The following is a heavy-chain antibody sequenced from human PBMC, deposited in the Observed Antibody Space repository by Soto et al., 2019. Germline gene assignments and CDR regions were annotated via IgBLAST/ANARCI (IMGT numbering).Heavy chain of an antibody. CDR1: GASISRGDYY. CDR3: ARVFQHSWETRGQHFDS. V-gene: IGHV4-30-4*01. CDR2: ISYIGST. Sequence: QVQLQESGPGVVKPSQTLSLTCTVSGASISRGDYYWSWIRQPPGKGLEWIGCISYIGSTYYNPSLKSRVTMSMDTSKNQFSLKLSSVTAADTAVFYCARVFQHSWETRGQHFDSWGQGTLVTVSS. D-gene: IGHD1-26*01. J-gene: IGHJ4*02.